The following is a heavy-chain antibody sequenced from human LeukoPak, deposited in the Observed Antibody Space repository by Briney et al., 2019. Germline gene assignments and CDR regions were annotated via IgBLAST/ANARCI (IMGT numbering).Heavy chain of an antibody. CDR1: GYTFTSYD. CDR2: MNPNSGNT. D-gene: IGHD6-6*01. V-gene: IGHV1-8*01. CDR3: ARSEQLVSLLFDY. Sequence: ASVKVSCKASGYTFTSYDINWVRQATGQGLEWMGWMNPNSGNTGYAQKFQGRVTMTTDTSTSTAYMELRSLRSDDTAVYYCARSEQLVSLLFDYWGQGTLVTVSS. J-gene: IGHJ4*02.